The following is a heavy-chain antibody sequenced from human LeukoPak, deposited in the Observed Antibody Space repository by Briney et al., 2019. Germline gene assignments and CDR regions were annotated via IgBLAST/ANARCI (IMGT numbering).Heavy chain of an antibody. Sequence: SSETLSLTCTVSGGSISSYYWSWIRQPPGKGLEWIGYIYYSGSTNYNPSLKSRVTISVDTSKNQFSLKLSSVTAADTAVYYCARAYPSSWGYFDYWGQGTLVTVSS. V-gene: IGHV4-59*01. CDR3: ARAYPSSWGYFDY. D-gene: IGHD3-22*01. CDR1: GGSISSYY. CDR2: IYYSGST. J-gene: IGHJ4*02.